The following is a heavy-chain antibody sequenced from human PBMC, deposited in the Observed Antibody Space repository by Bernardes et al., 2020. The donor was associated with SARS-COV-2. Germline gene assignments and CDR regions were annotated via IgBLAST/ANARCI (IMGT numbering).Heavy chain of an antibody. CDR3: AKELAYGSSWRDYSYYFGMDV. Sequence: GGSLRLSCAASGFTFSNNAMSWARQAPGKGLEWVSSISAVGGGTYYADSVRGRFTISRDNSKNTLYLEMNSLRVEDTAVYYCAKELAYGSSWRDYSYYFGMDVWGQGTTVTVSS. CDR1: GFTFSNNA. D-gene: IGHD6-13*01. J-gene: IGHJ6*02. CDR2: ISAVGGGT. V-gene: IGHV3-23*01.